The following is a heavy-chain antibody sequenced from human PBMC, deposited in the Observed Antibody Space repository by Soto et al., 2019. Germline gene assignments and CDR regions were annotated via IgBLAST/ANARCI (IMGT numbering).Heavy chain of an antibody. V-gene: IGHV3-7*03. D-gene: IGHD1-7*01. CDR2: IKEDGREK. J-gene: IGHJ4*02. Sequence: GGSQRLSYIESGITFNSYWVIWVRQAPGKGLEYVADIKEDGREKNYADSVKGRFTISRDNAKNSLYLQMNSLTPEDTALYYCAKDFSDIWDYRRDFDYWGQGTLVTVSS. CDR3: AKDFSDIWDYRRDFDY. CDR1: GITFNSYW.